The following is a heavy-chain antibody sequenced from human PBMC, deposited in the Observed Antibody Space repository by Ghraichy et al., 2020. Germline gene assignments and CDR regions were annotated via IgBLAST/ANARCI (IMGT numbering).Heavy chain of an antibody. V-gene: IGHV3-48*02. CDR1: GFPFSSYS. J-gene: IGHJ5*02. CDR2: ISTTASTI. Sequence: GGSLRLSCAASGFPFSSYSMNWVRQAPGKGLEWVSYISTTASTIYYADSVKGRFTISRDNAKNSLFLQMNSLRDEDTAVYYCARGPPLFDPWGQGTLVTVSS. CDR3: ARGPPLFDP.